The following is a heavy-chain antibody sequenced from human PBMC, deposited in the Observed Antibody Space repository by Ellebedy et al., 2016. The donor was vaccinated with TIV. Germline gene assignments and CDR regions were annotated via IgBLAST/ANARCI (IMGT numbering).Heavy chain of an antibody. Sequence: GESLKISXAASGFIFGGLGMHWVRQAPGKGLEWVAGIVHDGSYQHYADSVKGRFTISRDNSKNTLYLQMNSLGVEDTAVYYCAKGDNWNYYFEYWGQGTLVTVSS. CDR2: IVHDGSYQ. D-gene: IGHD1-7*01. CDR1: GFIFGGLG. V-gene: IGHV3-30*18. CDR3: AKGDNWNYYFEY. J-gene: IGHJ4*02.